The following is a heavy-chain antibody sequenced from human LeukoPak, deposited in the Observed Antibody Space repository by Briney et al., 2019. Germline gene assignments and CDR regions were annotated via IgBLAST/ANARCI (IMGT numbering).Heavy chain of an antibody. CDR2: MNPNSGNT. Sequence: ASVKVSCKASGYTFTGYDINWVRQAPGQGLEWMGWMNPNSGNTGYAQKFQGRVTMTRNTSISTAYMELSSLRSEDTAVYYCARVSGVVRVYYYYYGMDVWGQGTTVTVSS. CDR3: ARVSGVVRVYYYYYGMDV. CDR1: GYTFTGYD. V-gene: IGHV1-8*01. J-gene: IGHJ6*02. D-gene: IGHD3-16*01.